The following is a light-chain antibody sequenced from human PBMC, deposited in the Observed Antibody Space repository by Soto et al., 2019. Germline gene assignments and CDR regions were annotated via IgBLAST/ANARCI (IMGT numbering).Light chain of an antibody. CDR2: RNN. J-gene: IGLJ2*01. CDR3: AAWDDSLSGPV. CDR1: SSNIGSNY. Sequence: QLVLTQPPSASGTPGQRVTISCSGSSSNIGSNYVYWYQQLPGTAPKLLIYRNNQRPSGVPDRFSGSKSGTSASPAISGLRSEDEADYYCAAWDDSLSGPVFGGGTKLTVL. V-gene: IGLV1-47*01.